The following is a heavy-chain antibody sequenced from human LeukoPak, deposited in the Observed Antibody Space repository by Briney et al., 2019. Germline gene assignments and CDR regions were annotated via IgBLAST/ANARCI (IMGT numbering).Heavy chain of an antibody. V-gene: IGHV3-48*03. CDR2: ISRSGGTI. CDR1: GFTFSSYE. D-gene: IGHD2-8*02. CDR3: AKDGLTYWPY. Sequence: PGGSLRLSCAASGFTFSSYEMNWVRQAPGKGLEWVSYISRSGGTIYYRDSVKGRFTISRDNSKNTLYLQMNSLRADDTAVYYCAKDGLTYWPYWGQGTLVTVSS. J-gene: IGHJ4*02.